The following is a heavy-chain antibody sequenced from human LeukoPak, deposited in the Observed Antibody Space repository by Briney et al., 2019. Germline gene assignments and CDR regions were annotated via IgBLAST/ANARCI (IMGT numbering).Heavy chain of an antibody. D-gene: IGHD2-2*01. CDR2: IYYSGST. V-gene: IGHV4-59*01. CDR3: ARDQLVVVPAGAFDI. Sequence: ETLSLTCTVSGGSISSYYWSWIRQPPGKGLEWIGYIYYSGSTNYNPSLKSRVTISVDTSKNQFSLKLSSVTAADTAVYYCARDQLVVVPAGAFDIWGQGTMVTVSS. J-gene: IGHJ3*02. CDR1: GGSISSYY.